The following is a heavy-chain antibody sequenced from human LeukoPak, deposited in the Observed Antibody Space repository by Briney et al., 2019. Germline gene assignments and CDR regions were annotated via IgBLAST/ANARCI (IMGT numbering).Heavy chain of an antibody. CDR1: GYTFTSYG. Sequence: ASVKVSCKASGYTFTSYGISWVRQAPGQGLEWMGWISAYNGNKNYAQKLQGRVTMTTDTSTSTAYMELRSLRSDDTAVYYCARNIVVVPAAKGDYYYYYMDVWGKGTTVTVSS. V-gene: IGHV1-18*01. CDR3: ARNIVVVPAAKGDYYYYYMDV. D-gene: IGHD2-2*01. J-gene: IGHJ6*03. CDR2: ISAYNGNK.